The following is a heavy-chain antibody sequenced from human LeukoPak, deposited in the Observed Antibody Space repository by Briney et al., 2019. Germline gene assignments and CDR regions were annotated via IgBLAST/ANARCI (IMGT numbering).Heavy chain of an antibody. CDR1: GFTFSDYA. CDR3: ARGRVRSHRTAPEY. CDR2: ISDDGRNK. D-gene: IGHD1-1*01. J-gene: IGHJ4*02. Sequence: GGSLRLSCTASGFTFSDYAMHWVRQAPGKGLEWVAVISDDGRNKYYADSVKGRFTISRDNSKNTLSLQMNSLRDEDTAIYYCARGRVRSHRTAPEYWGQGTLVTVSS. V-gene: IGHV3-30*03.